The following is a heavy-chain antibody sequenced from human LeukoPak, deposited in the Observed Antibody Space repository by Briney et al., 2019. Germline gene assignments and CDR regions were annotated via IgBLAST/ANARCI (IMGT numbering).Heavy chain of an antibody. CDR3: ARVEPYSYYFGMDV. CDR1: GGSISTYY. Sequence: PSETLSLTCTVSGGSISTYYWSWVRQSPGKGLGWIGYIHDTGSTNYNPSLKSRVSISVDRSKSQFSLHLSSVTAADTAVYFCARVEPYSYYFGMDVWGRGTTVTVSS. D-gene: IGHD1-26*01. V-gene: IGHV4-59*08. J-gene: IGHJ6*02. CDR2: IHDTGST.